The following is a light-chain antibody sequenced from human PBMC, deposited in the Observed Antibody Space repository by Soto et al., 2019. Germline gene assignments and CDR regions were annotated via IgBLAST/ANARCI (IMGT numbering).Light chain of an antibody. V-gene: IGKV1-17*01. J-gene: IGKJ1*01. CDR3: LQHDTYPRT. CDR2: GTS. CDR1: QGIRNN. Sequence: DIQMTQSPSSLFASVGDRVTITCRASQGIRNNLGRYQQKPGKAPKRLIYGTSNLQYGAPSRFSGSGSGTEFTLTITSLQPEDFATYYCLQHDTYPRTFGQGTKVDIK.